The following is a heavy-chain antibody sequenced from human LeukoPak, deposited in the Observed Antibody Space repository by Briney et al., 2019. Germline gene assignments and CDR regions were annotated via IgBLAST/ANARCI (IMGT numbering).Heavy chain of an antibody. V-gene: IGHV4-39*01. Sequence: SETLSLTCTVSGDSITNGRSYWGWIRQSPGKDLEWIGTIYNGGRTYDNPSPKSRLSLSVDTSKNQLSLRLSALTAADTALYYSVRHPLPSGDLIYFFDLWGQGTLVTVSS. D-gene: IGHD3-10*01. CDR2: IYNGGRT. J-gene: IGHJ4*02. CDR1: GDSITNGRSY. CDR3: VRHPLPSGDLIYFFDL.